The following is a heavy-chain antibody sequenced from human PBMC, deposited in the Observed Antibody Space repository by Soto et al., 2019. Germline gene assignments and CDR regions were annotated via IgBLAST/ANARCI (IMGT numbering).Heavy chain of an antibody. D-gene: IGHD3-22*01. CDR3: ARAGAWGSNYDDAAFDA. Sequence: VHLVQSGAEVKKPGASVKVSCRASGYTFTSDAMHWVRQAPGQGLEWMGWINVGTGYTTFSQKFQGRVSITSVIYASPAYMELTSLRSEDTAIYYCARAGAWGSNYDDAAFDAWGQGTKVTVSS. CDR2: INVGTGYT. J-gene: IGHJ3*01. CDR1: GYTFTSDA. V-gene: IGHV1-3*01.